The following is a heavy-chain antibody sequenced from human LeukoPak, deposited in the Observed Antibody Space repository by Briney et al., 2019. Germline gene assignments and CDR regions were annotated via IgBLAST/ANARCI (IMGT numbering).Heavy chain of an antibody. CDR3: ARLPGGDSSSGFAFDI. D-gene: IGHD2-21*02. J-gene: IGHJ3*02. V-gene: IGHV4-4*07. CDR2: IYTSGST. CDR1: GGSISTYY. Sequence: PSETLSLTCAVSGGSISTYYWSWIRQPAGKGLEWIGRIYTSGSTNYNPSLKSRVTMSVDTSKNQFSLNLRSLTAADTGVYYWARLPGGDSSSGFAFDIWGQGTMVTVSS.